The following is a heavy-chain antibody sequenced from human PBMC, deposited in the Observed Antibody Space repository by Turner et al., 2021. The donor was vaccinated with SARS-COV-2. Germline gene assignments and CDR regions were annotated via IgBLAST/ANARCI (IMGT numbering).Heavy chain of an antibody. J-gene: IGHJ3*02. V-gene: IGHV3-7*01. CDR2: IKQDGSEK. CDR3: ARVSGAAVWGNYAFDI. D-gene: IGHD3-16*01. CDR1: GFTFSSYW. Sequence: EVQLVESGGGLVQPGGSLRLSCAASGFTFSSYWMSWVRQAPGKGPEWVANIKQDGSEKYYVDFVKGRFTISRDNAKNSLYLQMSSLRAEDTAVYYCARVSGAAVWGNYAFDIWGQGTMVTVSS.